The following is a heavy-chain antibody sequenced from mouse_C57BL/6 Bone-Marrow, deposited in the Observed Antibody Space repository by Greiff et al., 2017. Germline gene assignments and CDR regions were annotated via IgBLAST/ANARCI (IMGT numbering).Heavy chain of an antibody. D-gene: IGHD2-3*01. CDR1: GYTFTSYW. V-gene: IGHV1-5*01. Sequence: VQLKESGTVLARPGASVKMSCKTSGYTFTSYWMHWVKQRPGQGLEWIGAIYPGNSDTSYNQKFKGKAKLTAVTSASTAYMELSSLTNDASAVYYCSYDGYYDWVWFAYWGQGTLVTVSA. CDR3: SYDGYYDWVWFAY. CDR2: IYPGNSDT. J-gene: IGHJ3*01.